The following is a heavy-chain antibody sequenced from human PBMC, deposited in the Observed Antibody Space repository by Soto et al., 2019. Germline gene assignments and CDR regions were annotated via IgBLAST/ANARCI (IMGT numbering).Heavy chain of an antibody. CDR1: GFTFSSYA. V-gene: IGHV3-30-3*01. D-gene: IGHD3-3*01. J-gene: IGHJ5*02. Sequence: PGGSLRLSCAASGFTFSSYAMHWVRQAPGKGLEWVAVISYDGSNKYYADSVKGRFTISRDNSKNTLYLQMNSLRAEDTAVYYCARDGTTQRGMVRFSWFDPWGQGTLVTVSS. CDR2: ISYDGSNK. CDR3: ARDGTTQRGMVRFSWFDP.